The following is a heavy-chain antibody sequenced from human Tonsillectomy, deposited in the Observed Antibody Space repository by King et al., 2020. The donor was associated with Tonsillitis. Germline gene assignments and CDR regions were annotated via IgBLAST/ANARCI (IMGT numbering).Heavy chain of an antibody. V-gene: IGHV4-34*01. CDR1: GGSFSGYY. Sequence: VQLQQWGAGLLKPSETLSLTCAVYGGSFSGYYWSWIRQPPGKGLEWIGEIHQSGSTNYNPSLRGRVTISIDTSKNQFSLQLSSVTAADTAVHYCARGALLGYCSGGSCYPIDYWGQGTLVTVSS. CDR2: IHQSGST. CDR3: ARGALLGYCSGGSCYPIDY. D-gene: IGHD2-15*01. J-gene: IGHJ4*02.